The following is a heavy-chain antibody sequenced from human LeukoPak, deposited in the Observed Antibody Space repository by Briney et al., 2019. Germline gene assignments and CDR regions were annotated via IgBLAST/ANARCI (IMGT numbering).Heavy chain of an antibody. CDR1: GFTFTSSA. V-gene: IGHV3-23*01. D-gene: IGHD3-10*02. CDR3: AELGITMIGGV. J-gene: IGHJ6*04. Sequence: GGSLRLSCVASGFTFTSSAMSWVRQAPGKGLEWVSAISGRSGTTYYADSVKGRFTISRDNAKNSLYLQTNSLRAEDTAVYYCAELGITMIGGVWGKGTTVTISS. CDR2: ISGRSGTT.